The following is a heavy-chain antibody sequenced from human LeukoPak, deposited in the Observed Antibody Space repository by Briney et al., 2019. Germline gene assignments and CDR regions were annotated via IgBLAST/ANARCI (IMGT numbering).Heavy chain of an antibody. J-gene: IGHJ1*01. D-gene: IGHD2-8*01. CDR1: GFSFSDSY. Sequence: GGSLRLSCVVSGFSFSDSYMAWIRQTPGKGLESLAYISGSGHDIYYTDSVKGRFTISRDNAKDSLYLQMNGLRPEDTALYYCSTDPRLLIYGGHDPLVTVSS. CDR3: STDPRLLIY. V-gene: IGHV3-11*01. CDR2: ISGSGHDI.